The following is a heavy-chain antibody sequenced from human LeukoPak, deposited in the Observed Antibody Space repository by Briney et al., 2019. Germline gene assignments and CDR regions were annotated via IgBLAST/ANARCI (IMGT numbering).Heavy chain of an antibody. V-gene: IGHV4-39*07. D-gene: IGHD3-10*01. Sequence: GTLRLSCAASGFTFSSYSMNWVRQPPGKGLEWIGSIYYSGSTYYNPSLKSRVTISVDTSKNQFSLKLSSVTAADTAVYYCTRILLWFGESLYYFDYWGQGTLVTVSS. CDR2: IYYSGST. CDR1: GFTFSSYS. J-gene: IGHJ4*02. CDR3: TRILLWFGESLYYFDY.